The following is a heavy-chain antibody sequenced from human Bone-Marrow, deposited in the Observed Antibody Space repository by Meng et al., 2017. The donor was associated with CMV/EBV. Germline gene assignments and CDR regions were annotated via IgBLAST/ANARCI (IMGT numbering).Heavy chain of an antibody. V-gene: IGHV3-23*01. Sequence: EVRVLGPGGDLVKPGGSLRLSWAASGFTFSSYAMSWVRQAPGKGLEWVSGINDIGDTTYYADSVKGRFTISRDISKNTLYLQINSLRTEDTAIYYCASAVPTNRPWGQGILVTASS. CDR1: GFTFSSYA. J-gene: IGHJ5*02. D-gene: IGHD4-17*01. CDR3: ASAVPTNRP. CDR2: INDIGDTT.